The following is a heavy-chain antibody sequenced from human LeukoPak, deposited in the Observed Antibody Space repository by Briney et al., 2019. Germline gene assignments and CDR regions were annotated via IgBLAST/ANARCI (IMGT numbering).Heavy chain of an antibody. J-gene: IGHJ3*02. V-gene: IGHV4-34*01. CDR3: ARGGDIVVVVAATGAFDI. Sequence: SETLSLTCAVYGGSFSGYYWSWIRQPPGKGLEWIGEINHSGSTNYNPSLKSRVTISVDTSKNQFSLKLSSVTAADTAVYYCARGGDIVVVVAATGAFDIWGQGTLVTVSS. CDR1: GGSFSGYY. CDR2: INHSGST. D-gene: IGHD2-15*01.